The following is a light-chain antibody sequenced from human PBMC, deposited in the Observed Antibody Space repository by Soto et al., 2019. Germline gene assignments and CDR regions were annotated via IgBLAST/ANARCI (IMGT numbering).Light chain of an antibody. Sequence: QSALTQPASVSGSPGQSITISCIGTSSDVGGYKYVSWYQQHPGKAPKLMIYDVSNRPSGVSNRFSGSKSGNTASLIISGLQAEDEADYYCSSYTSSSTVVFGGGTKLTVL. CDR2: DVS. CDR1: SSDVGGYKY. J-gene: IGLJ2*01. CDR3: SSYTSSSTVV. V-gene: IGLV2-14*01.